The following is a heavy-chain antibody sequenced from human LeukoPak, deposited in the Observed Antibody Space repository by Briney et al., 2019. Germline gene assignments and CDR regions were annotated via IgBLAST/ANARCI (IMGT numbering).Heavy chain of an antibody. J-gene: IGHJ4*02. CDR2: IYTSGST. CDR3: ATLTVTESFDY. D-gene: IGHD4-17*01. V-gene: IGHV4-4*07. Sequence: SETLSLTCTVSGGSISSYYWSWIRQPAAKGLEYIGRIYTSGSTNYNPSLKSRVTMSLDTSKNQFSLRLNSVTAADTAVYYCATLTVTESFDYWGQGTLVTVSS. CDR1: GGSISSYY.